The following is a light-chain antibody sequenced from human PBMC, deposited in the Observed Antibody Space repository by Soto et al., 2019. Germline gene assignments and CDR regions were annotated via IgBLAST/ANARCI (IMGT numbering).Light chain of an antibody. Sequence: QAVVTQPPSASGSPGQSVTISCTGTSSDVGGYNSVSWYQQHPGKAPKLIIYEVSKRPSGVPDRFSGSKSGNTASLTVSGLQAEDEGDYYCSAYAGSDNYVFGSGTKLTVL. CDR3: SAYAGSDNYV. CDR1: SSDVGGYNS. J-gene: IGLJ1*01. CDR2: EVS. V-gene: IGLV2-8*01.